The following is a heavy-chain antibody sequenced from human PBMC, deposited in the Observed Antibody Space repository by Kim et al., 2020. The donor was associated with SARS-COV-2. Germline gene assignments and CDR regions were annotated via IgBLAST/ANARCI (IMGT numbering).Heavy chain of an antibody. D-gene: IGHD6-19*01. V-gene: IGHV3-23*01. Sequence: YADSVKGRFTISRDNSKNTLYLQMNSLRAEDTAVYYWAKEERISSGWYGYWGQGTLVTVSS. CDR3: AKEERISSGWYGY. J-gene: IGHJ4*02.